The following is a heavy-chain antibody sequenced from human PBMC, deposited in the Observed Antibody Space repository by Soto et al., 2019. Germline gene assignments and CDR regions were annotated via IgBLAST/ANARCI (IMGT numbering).Heavy chain of an antibody. CDR3: ASHDPGARFDP. V-gene: IGHV1-2*02. CDR1: SYIFTAYF. D-gene: IGHD1-1*01. CDR2: INPNNGAT. Sequence: QVQLVQSGAEVKKPGASVKVSCKAPSYIFTAYFMHWVRQAPGQRLAWLGWINPNNGATHYGLSFQGRVTMTRDTSISTAYMELNSLRSDDTAVYYCASHDPGARFDPWGQGTLVIVSS. J-gene: IGHJ5*02.